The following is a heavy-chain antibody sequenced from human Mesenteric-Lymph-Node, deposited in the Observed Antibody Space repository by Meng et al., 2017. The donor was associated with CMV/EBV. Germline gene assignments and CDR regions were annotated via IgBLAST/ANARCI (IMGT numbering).Heavy chain of an antibody. J-gene: IGHJ3*02. CDR2: VWSDGNNK. V-gene: IGHV3-33*06. CDR1: GFTFSNYA. D-gene: IGHD4-17*01. CDR3: AKDRPNDYGANGNTFHI. Sequence: GESLKISCAASGFTFSNYAMHWVRQAPGKGLEWVAVVWSDGNNKYYADSVKGRFTISRDNSMNTLFLQMNSLRAEDTAVYYCAKDRPNDYGANGNTFHIWGQGAMVTVSS.